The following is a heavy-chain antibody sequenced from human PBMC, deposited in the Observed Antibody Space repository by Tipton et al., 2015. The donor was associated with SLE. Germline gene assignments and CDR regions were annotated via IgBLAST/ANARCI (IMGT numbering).Heavy chain of an antibody. CDR3: ATCLGGRGLLWGGDCYDAFDI. V-gene: IGHV3-48*01. D-gene: IGHD2-21*01. CDR1: GFTFSSYS. Sequence: SLRLSCAASGFTFSSYSMNWVRQAPGKGLEWVSYISSSSSTIYYADSVKGRFTISRDNAKNSLYLQMNSLRAEDTAVYYCATCLGGRGLLWGGDCYDAFDIWGQGTMVTVSS. J-gene: IGHJ3*02. CDR2: ISSSSSTI.